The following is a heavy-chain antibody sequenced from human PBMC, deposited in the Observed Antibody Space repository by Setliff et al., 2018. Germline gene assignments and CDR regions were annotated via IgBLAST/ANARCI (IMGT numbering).Heavy chain of an antibody. CDR2: INSDGSST. CDR3: ARVVVVPAAMRHYYYYYGMDV. J-gene: IGHJ6*02. Sequence: LRLSCAASGFTFSSYWMHWVRQAPGKGLVWVSRINSDGSSTSYADSVKGRFTISRDNAKNTLYLQMNSLRAEDTAVYYCARVVVVPAAMRHYYYYYGMDVWGQGTTVTVSS. V-gene: IGHV3-74*01. CDR1: GFTFSSYW. D-gene: IGHD2-2*01.